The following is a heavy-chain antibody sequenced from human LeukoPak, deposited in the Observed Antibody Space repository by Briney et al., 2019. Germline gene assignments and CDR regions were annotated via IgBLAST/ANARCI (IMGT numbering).Heavy chain of an antibody. CDR3: ARAPYSSSSVDY. CDR1: GGSMRSYY. CDR2: IYYSGST. D-gene: IGHD6-6*01. J-gene: IGHJ4*02. Sequence: SETLSLTCTVSGGSMRSYYWVWIRQPPGKGLEWIGYIYYSGSTDYNPSLKSRVTISVDTSKNQFSLKMSSVTAADTAVYYCARAPYSSSSVDYWGQGTLVTVSS. V-gene: IGHV4-59*12.